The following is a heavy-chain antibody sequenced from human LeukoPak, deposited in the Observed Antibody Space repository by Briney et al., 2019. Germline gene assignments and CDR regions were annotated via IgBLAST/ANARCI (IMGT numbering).Heavy chain of an antibody. D-gene: IGHD3-3*01. V-gene: IGHV4-61*02. CDR3: AREGNDFWSGYYTGWFDP. CDR1: GGSISSGSYY. Sequence: SETLSLTCTVSGGSISSGSYYWSWIRQPAGKGLEWIGRIYTSGSTNYNPSLKSRVTISVDTSKNQFSLKLSSVTAADTAVYYCAREGNDFWSGYYTGWFDPWGQGTLVTVSS. J-gene: IGHJ5*02. CDR2: IYTSGST.